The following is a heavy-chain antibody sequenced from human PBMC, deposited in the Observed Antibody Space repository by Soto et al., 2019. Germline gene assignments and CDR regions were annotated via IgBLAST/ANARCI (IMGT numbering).Heavy chain of an antibody. Sequence: QLQLQESGAGLVKPSQTLSLTCAVSGGSISSGGFSWSWIRQPQGQGRGWIVYICPSGSTYYTPSLQSRVTISVDTSKNQFSLNMSSVAAADTDVYYCAREAGSGSQDWYFKLWGRGTLVTVSS. D-gene: IGHD1-26*01. V-gene: IGHV4-30-2*01. CDR3: AREAGSGSQDWYFKL. CDR1: GGSISSGGFS. J-gene: IGHJ2*01. CDR2: ICPSGST.